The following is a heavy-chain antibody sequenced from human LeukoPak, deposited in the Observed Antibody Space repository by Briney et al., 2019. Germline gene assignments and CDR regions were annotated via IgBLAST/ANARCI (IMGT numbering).Heavy chain of an antibody. V-gene: IGHV3-30*02. CDR2: IRYDGSNK. CDR3: AKDKRAEDDFRSGWSHYFDY. J-gene: IGHJ4*02. D-gene: IGHD3-3*01. CDR1: GFTFSSYG. Sequence: PGGSLRLSCAASGFTFSSYGMHWVRQAPGKGLEWVAFIRYDGSNKYYADSVKGRFTISRDNSKNTLYLQMNSLRAEDTAVYYCAKDKRAEDDFRSGWSHYFDYWGQGTLVTVSS.